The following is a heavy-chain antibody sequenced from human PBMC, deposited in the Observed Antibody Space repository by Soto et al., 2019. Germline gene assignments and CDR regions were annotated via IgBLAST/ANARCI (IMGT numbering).Heavy chain of an antibody. CDR3: ARDGRGYSTGPLDDAFDI. CDR2: IYSGGST. Sequence: LRLSCAASGFTVSSNYMSWVRQAPGKGLEWVSVIYSGGSTYYADSVKGRFTISRDNSKNTLYLQMNSLRAEDTAVYYCARDGRGYSTGPLDDAFDIWGQGTMVTVSS. V-gene: IGHV3-53*01. CDR1: GFTVSSNY. D-gene: IGHD5-18*01. J-gene: IGHJ3*02.